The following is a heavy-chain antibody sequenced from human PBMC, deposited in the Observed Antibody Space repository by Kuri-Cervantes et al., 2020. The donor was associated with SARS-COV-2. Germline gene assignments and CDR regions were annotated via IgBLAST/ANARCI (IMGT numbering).Heavy chain of an antibody. J-gene: IGHJ4*02. Sequence: ASVKVSCKASGYTFTNYGITWVRQAPGQGLQWMGWISAYNGKIDYAQNLQGRVTMTTDKSTSTAYMELRSLRSDDMAVYYYARELGGMAGTTSGYWGQGTLVTVSS. CDR1: GYTFTNYG. D-gene: IGHD1-20*01. CDR3: ARELGGMAGTTSGY. CDR2: ISAYNGKI. V-gene: IGHV1-18*03.